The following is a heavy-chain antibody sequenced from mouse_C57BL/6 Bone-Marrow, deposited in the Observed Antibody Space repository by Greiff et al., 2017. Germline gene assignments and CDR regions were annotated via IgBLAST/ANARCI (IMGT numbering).Heavy chain of an antibody. D-gene: IGHD1-2*01. Sequence: EVQLQQSGAELVRPGAPVKLSCTASGFNIKDDYMHWVKQRPEQGLEWIGWIDPENGDTEYASKFQGKATITADTSSNTAYLQLSSLTSEDTAVYYCTTPYTAFAYWGQGTLVTVSA. CDR2: IDPENGDT. V-gene: IGHV14-4*01. CDR3: TTPYTAFAY. J-gene: IGHJ3*01. CDR1: GFNIKDDY.